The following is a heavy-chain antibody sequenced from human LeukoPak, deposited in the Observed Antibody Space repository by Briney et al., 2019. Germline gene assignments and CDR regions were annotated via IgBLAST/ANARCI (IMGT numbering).Heavy chain of an antibody. CDR2: FYYSGST. D-gene: IGHD1-26*01. V-gene: IGHV4-59*01. CDR3: ARGGPTIVDY. Sequence: SETLSLTCTVSGASISSYYWTWIRQPPGKGLEWIGYFYYSGSTNYNPSLKSRVTISVDTSKYQFSLKVSSVTAADTALYYCARGGPTIVDYWGQGTLVTVSS. CDR1: GASISSYY. J-gene: IGHJ4*02.